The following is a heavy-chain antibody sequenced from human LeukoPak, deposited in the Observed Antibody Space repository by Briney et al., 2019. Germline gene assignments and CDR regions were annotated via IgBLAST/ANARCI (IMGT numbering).Heavy chain of an antibody. CDR1: GGSISLYS. CDR3: ARGRVTFDF. V-gene: IGHV4-59*01. D-gene: IGHD4-11*01. Sequence: SETLSLTCSVSGGSISLYSWNWIRLPPGKGLEWIGDISYRGSTDYNSSLKSRVTISVDKSKNQFSLKVTSVTAADTAVYYCARGRVTFDFWGQGTLVTVSS. J-gene: IGHJ4*02. CDR2: ISYRGST.